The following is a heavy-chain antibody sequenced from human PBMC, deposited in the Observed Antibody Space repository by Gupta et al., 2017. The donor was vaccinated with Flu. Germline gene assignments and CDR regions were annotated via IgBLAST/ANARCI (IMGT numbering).Heavy chain of an antibody. D-gene: IGHD3-22*01. J-gene: IGHJ4*02. CDR3: AKFDSSAFPEN. CDR2: ISSDSVGR. V-gene: IGHV3-23*01. Sequence: SWVRQAPEKGLEWVSSISSDSVGRYYADSVKGRFTISRDNSDNTVYLQMTSLRVADTAVYFCAKFDSSAFPENWGQGTPVHVSS.